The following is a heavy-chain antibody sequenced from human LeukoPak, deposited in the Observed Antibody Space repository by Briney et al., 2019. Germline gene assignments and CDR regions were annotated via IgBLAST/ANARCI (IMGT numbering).Heavy chain of an antibody. J-gene: IGHJ4*02. CDR1: GFTLNNYE. Sequence: PGGSLRLSCAASGFTLNNYEMNGVLQAPGKGLEWVSSVSGGSTNIYYADSVKGRFTTSRDNAENSLYLQMNSLRADDTAVYYCARAYSSSWTRGYFDYWGQGSLVTVSS. V-gene: IGHV3-48*03. CDR2: VSGGSTNI. CDR3: ARAYSSSWTRGYFDY. D-gene: IGHD6-13*01.